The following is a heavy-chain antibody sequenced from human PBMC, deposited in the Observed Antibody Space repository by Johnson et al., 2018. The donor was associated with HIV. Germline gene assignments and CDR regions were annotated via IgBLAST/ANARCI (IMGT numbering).Heavy chain of an antibody. D-gene: IGHD1-26*01. CDR1: GFTFSSFA. CDR3: AKVLVGAKALHV. CDR2: IWYDGSKA. Sequence: QVQLVESGGGVVQPGKSLRLSCAASGFTFSSFAMHWVRQAPGKGLEWVAFIWYDGSKATYADSVNGRFTVSRDNSKDTLYLQRSSLRLEDTGVYYCAKVLVGAKALHVWGQGTTVSVSS. V-gene: IGHV3-30*02. J-gene: IGHJ3*01.